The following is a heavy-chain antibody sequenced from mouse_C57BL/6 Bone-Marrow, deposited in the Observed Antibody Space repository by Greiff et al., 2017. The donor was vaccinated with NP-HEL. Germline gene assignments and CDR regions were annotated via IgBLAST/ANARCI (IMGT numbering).Heavy chain of an antibody. CDR3: AREAHYYGSDSYYFDY. J-gene: IGHJ2*01. V-gene: IGHV1-39*01. CDR1: GYSFTDYN. D-gene: IGHD1-1*01. Sequence: VQLQQSGPELVKPGASVKISCKASGYSFTDYNMNWVKQSNGKSLEWIGVINPNYGTTSYNQKFKGKATLTVDKSSSTAHLQLNSLTSEDSAVYDCAREAHYYGSDSYYFDYWGQGTTLTVSS. CDR2: INPNYGTT.